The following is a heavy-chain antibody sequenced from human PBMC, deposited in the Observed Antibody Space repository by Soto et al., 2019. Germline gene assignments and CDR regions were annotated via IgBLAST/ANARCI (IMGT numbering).Heavy chain of an antibody. CDR2: IIPFQATA. CDR1: AASLPIKI. Sequence: QVQLVQSGAEWRKLGSWGRFSCEPLAASLPIKILTGVRQPLGQGLEWMGRIIPFQATANYALKSQDRVTITADKSTNTAYMELRSLRPEDTALYYCAKSLVFVDHAYMDVWGKGTTVTVSS. J-gene: IGHJ6*03. D-gene: IGHD2-21*01. CDR3: AKSLVFVDHAYMDV. V-gene: IGHV1-69*08.